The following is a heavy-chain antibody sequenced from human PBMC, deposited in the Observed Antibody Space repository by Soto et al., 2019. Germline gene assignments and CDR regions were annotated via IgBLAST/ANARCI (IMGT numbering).Heavy chain of an antibody. CDR1: GDTFTRYG. J-gene: IGHJ6*01. V-gene: IGHV1-69*01. CDR3: XXXXXXXSLSYSYYY. Sequence: QVQLVQSGAEVKKPGSSVKVSCKASGDTFTRYGVSWVRQAPGQGLEWMGGIIPIFGTTNYAQKFQDRVTISADESTSIAYAELSSLRSEDTAVYXXXXXXXXXSLSYSYYY. CDR2: IIPIFGTT.